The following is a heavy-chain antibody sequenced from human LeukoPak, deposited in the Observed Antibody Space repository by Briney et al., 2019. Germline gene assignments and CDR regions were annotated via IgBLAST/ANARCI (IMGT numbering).Heavy chain of an antibody. V-gene: IGHV3-30-3*01. CDR2: ISHHVINR. D-gene: IGHD2-15*01. CDR3: ARDPVDRPPDYFDY. Sequence: GGSLRLSCAASGFTFSRYTMHWIRQSPDKGLEWVAVISHHVINRYYADSVRGRFTISRDNSQSILYLEMNSLTIEDTGVYYCARDPVDRPPDYFDYWGQGTLVTVSS. J-gene: IGHJ4*02. CDR1: GFTFSRYT.